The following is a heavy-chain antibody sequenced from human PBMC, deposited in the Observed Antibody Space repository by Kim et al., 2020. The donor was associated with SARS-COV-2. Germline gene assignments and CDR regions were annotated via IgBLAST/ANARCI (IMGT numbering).Heavy chain of an antibody. J-gene: IGHJ2*01. CDR1: GFTFSSYA. D-gene: IGHD2-21*02. CDR3: AKYGGDHQSRHTWYFDL. CDR2: ISGSGGST. V-gene: IGHV3-23*01. Sequence: GGSLRLSCAASGFTFSSYAMSWVRQAPGKGLEWVSAISGSGGSTYYADSVKGRFTISRDNSKNTLYLQMNSLRAEDTAVYYCAKYGGDHQSRHTWYFDLWGRGTLVTVSS.